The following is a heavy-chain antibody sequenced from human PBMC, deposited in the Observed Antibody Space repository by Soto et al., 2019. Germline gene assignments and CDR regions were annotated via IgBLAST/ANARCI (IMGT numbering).Heavy chain of an antibody. V-gene: IGHV3-74*01. CDR3: TRAGSYRLDY. CDR2: INSDGTTI. D-gene: IGHD1-26*01. CDR1: GFTFSTSW. Sequence: EVQLVESGGELIQPGGSLRISCAASGFTFSTSWMHWVRQTPGEGLAWVSRINSDGTTINYADSVKGRFTISRDNAKNTLYLQMNSLRADDTAVYYCTRAGSYRLDYWGQGTLVTVSS. J-gene: IGHJ4*02.